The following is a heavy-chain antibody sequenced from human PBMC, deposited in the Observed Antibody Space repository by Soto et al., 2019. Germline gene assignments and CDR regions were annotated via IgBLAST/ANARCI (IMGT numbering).Heavy chain of an antibody. CDR1: GGSISNYY. CDR2: MYYNGNI. CDR3: ASGGNWFDP. J-gene: IGHJ5*02. Sequence: ASETLSLTCNVSGGSISNYYWTWVRQSPEKGLEWIGYMYYNGNINYNPSLKSRVTISIDTSKNQFSLTLKSVTAADAAVYYCASGGNWFDPWGQGVLVTVS. D-gene: IGHD3-16*01. V-gene: IGHV4-59*01.